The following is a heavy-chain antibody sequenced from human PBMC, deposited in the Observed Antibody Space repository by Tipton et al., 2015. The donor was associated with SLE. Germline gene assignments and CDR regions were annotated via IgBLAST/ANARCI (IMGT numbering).Heavy chain of an antibody. CDR2: ISGSGGST. V-gene: IGHV3-23*01. CDR3: ARTVGDYGYYYYYGMDV. D-gene: IGHD4/OR15-4a*01. CDR1: GFTFSSYA. Sequence: GSLRLSCAASGFTFSSYAMSWVRQAPGKGLEWVSAISGSGGSTYYADSVKGRFTISRDNSKNTLYLQMNSLRAEDTAVYYCARTVGDYGYYYYYGMDVWGQGTTVTVSS. J-gene: IGHJ6*02.